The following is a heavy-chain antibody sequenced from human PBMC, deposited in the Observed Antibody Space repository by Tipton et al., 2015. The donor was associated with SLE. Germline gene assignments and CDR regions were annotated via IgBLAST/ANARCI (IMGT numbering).Heavy chain of an antibody. D-gene: IGHD3-3*01. J-gene: IGHJ6*02. CDR2: ISGSGGRT. Sequence: SLRLSCQGSGFTFSSCAMTWVRQAPGKGLEWVSVISGSGGRTYYADSVKGRFTISRDNSKNTLYLQMNSLRAEDTAVYYCAKENYDFWSGYGPGYYGMDVWGQGTTVTVSS. V-gene: IGHV3-23*01. CDR3: AKENYDFWSGYGPGYYGMDV. CDR1: GFTFSSCA.